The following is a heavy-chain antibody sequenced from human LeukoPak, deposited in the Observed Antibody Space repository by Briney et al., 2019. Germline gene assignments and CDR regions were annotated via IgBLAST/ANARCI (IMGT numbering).Heavy chain of an antibody. CDR1: GFTFSSYE. V-gene: IGHV3-48*03. CDR3: ARSRIAVAANDAFDI. J-gene: IGHJ3*02. D-gene: IGHD6-19*01. Sequence: GGSLRLSCAASGFTFSSYEMNWVRQAPGKGLDWVSYISSSGSTIYYADSVKGRFTISRDNAKNSLYLQMNSLRAEDTAVYYCARSRIAVAANDAFDIWGQGTMVTVSS. CDR2: ISSSGSTI.